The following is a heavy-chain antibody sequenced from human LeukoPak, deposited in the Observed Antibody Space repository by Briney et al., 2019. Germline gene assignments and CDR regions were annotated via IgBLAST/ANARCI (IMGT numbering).Heavy chain of an antibody. V-gene: IGHV3-30-3*01. CDR2: ISFDGSNK. CDR3: AREELGSSLGFDP. CDR1: GFTFSSYT. D-gene: IGHD3-16*01. Sequence: GGSLRLSCAASGFTFSSYTIHWVRQPPGKGLEWVAVISFDGSNKYYADSVKGRFTISRDNSKNTLYLQMNSLRADDTAVYYCAREELGSSLGFDPWGQGTLVTVSS. J-gene: IGHJ5*02.